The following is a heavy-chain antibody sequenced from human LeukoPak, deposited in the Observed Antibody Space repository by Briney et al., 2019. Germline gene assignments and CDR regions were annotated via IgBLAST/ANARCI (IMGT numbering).Heavy chain of an antibody. CDR3: ARHRYTSSSSYFDF. CDR2: INPNSGGT. D-gene: IGHD6-6*01. Sequence: ASVKVSCKASGYTFTGYYLHWVRQAPGQGLEWMGWINPNSGGTNYAQKFQGRVTMTRDTSISTAYMELSRLRSDDTAVYYCARHRYTSSSSYFDFWGQGTLVTVSS. J-gene: IGHJ4*02. V-gene: IGHV1-2*02. CDR1: GYTFTGYY.